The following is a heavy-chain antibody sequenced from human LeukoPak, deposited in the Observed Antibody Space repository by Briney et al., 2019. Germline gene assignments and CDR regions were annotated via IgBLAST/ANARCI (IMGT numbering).Heavy chain of an antibody. CDR3: ARQDSWGFDY. Sequence: GASLKIFCKGSGYSFTNYWIGWVRQMPGKGLEWMGIIYPGDSDTRYSPSFQAQVTISADKSISTAYLQWNSLKASDTAMYYCARQDSWGFDYWGQGTLVTVSS. D-gene: IGHD7-27*01. J-gene: IGHJ4*02. CDR1: GYSFTNYW. CDR2: IYPGDSDT. V-gene: IGHV5-51*01.